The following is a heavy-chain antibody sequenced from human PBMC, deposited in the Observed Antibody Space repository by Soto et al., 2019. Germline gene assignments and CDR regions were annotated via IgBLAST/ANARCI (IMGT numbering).Heavy chain of an antibody. V-gene: IGHV1-8*01. CDR1: GYTFTSYD. D-gene: IGHD4-17*01. J-gene: IGHJ6*02. CDR3: ARDQTTVTKYYYYGMDV. CDR2: MNPNSGNT. Sequence: ASVKVSCKASGYTFTSYDINWVRQATGQGLEWMGWMNPNSGNTGYAQKLQGRVTMTRDTSMSTAYMELSSLRSDDTAVYYCARDQTTVTKYYYYGMDVWGQGTTVTVSS.